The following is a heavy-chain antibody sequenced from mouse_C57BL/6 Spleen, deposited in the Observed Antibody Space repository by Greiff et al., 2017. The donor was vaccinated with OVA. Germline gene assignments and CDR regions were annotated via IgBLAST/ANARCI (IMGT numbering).Heavy chain of an antibody. J-gene: IGHJ4*01. V-gene: IGHV1-61*01. D-gene: IGHD2-12*01. Sequence: VQLQQPGAELVRPGSSVKLSCKASGYTFTSYWMDWVKQRPGQGLEWIGNIYPSDSDTHYNQKFKDQATLTVDQSSNTAYMQLSSRTSEYAAVYCYARPIVTPGYAIDYWGQGTSVTVSS. CDR3: ARPIVTPGYAIDY. CDR1: GYTFTSYW. CDR2: IYPSDSDT.